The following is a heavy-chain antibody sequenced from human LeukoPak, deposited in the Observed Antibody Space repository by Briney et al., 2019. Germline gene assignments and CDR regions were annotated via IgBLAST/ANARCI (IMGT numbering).Heavy chain of an antibody. CDR1: GGSISSGDYY. V-gene: IGHV4-30-4*01. J-gene: IGHJ3*02. Sequence: SQTLSLTCTVSGGSISSGDYYWSWIRQPPGKGLEWIGYIYYSGDTHYNPSLKSRLTISVDTSKNHFSLKLSSVTAADTAMYYCARRVPDSSAPGIAFDIWGQGTMVTVSS. D-gene: IGHD3-22*01. CDR2: IYYSGDT. CDR3: ARRVPDSSAPGIAFDI.